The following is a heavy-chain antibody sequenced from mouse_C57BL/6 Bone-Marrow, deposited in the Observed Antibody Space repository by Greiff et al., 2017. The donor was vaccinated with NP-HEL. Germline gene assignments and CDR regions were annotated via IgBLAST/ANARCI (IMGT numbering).Heavy chain of an antibody. V-gene: IGHV14-4*01. CDR2: IDPENGDT. J-gene: IGHJ2*01. CDR1: GFNIKDDY. D-gene: IGHD2-4*01. Sequence: EVQLHQSGAELVRPGASVKLSCTASGFNIKDDYMHWVKQRPEQGLEWIGWIDPENGDTEYASKFQGKATITADTSSNTAYLQLSSLTSEDTAVYYCTTGIYYDYDYYFDYWGQGTTLTVSS. CDR3: TTGIYYDYDYYFDY.